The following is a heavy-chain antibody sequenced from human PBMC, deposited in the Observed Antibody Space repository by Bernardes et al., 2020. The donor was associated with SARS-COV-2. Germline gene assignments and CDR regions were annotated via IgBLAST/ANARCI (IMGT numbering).Heavy chain of an antibody. CDR2: ISSSGSTI. V-gene: IGHV3-11*01. CDR3: ARDRGDFDPSYYYYGMDV. J-gene: IGHJ6*02. Sequence: GGSLRLSCAASGFTFSDYYMSWIRQAPGKGLEWVSYISSSGSTIYYADSVKGRFTISRDNAKNSLYLQMNSLRAEDTAVYYCARDRGDFDPSYYYYGMDVWGQGTTVTVSS. CDR1: GFTFSDYY. D-gene: IGHD3-9*01.